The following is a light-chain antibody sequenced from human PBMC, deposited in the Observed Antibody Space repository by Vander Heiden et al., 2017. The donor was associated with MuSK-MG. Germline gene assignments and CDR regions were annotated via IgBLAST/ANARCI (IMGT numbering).Light chain of an antibody. J-gene: IGKJ4*01. Sequence: DIVFTHSPGTLSLSPGERATLSCRASQSVSSSFLAWYQQKPGQAPRLLIYGTSSRATGIPDRFSGRGSGTDFTLTISRLEPEDFAVYYCQQYGSSRFTFGGGTKVXIK. CDR1: QSVSSSF. CDR3: QQYGSSRFT. V-gene: IGKV3-20*01. CDR2: GTS.